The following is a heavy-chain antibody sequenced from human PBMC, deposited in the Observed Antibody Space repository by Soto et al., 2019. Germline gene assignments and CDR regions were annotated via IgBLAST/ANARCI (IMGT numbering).Heavy chain of an antibody. D-gene: IGHD4-17*01. J-gene: IGHJ4*02. Sequence: GGSLRLSCAVSGFSFSSHWMNWVRQAPGKGLEWLANIKEDGSQKYYMDSLKGRFTISRDNAINSLYLHMSSLRAEDTAIYYCVKDDGIGENVPPASDYWGQGTPVTVSS. CDR3: VKDDGIGENVPPASDY. CDR2: IKEDGSQK. V-gene: IGHV3-7*03. CDR1: GFSFSSHW.